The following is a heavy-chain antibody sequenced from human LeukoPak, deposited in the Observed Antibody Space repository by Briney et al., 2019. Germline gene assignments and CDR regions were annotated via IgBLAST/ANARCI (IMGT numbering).Heavy chain of an antibody. CDR2: IYYSGST. Sequence: SETLSLTCTVSGGSISSYYWSWIRQPPGKGLEWIGYIYYSGSTNYNPSLKSRVTISVDTSKNQFSLKLSSVTAADTAVYYCARDHWYYYDSSGFYCYYGMDVWGQGTTVTVSS. V-gene: IGHV4-59*01. D-gene: IGHD3-22*01. CDR3: ARDHWYYYDSSGFYCYYGMDV. J-gene: IGHJ6*02. CDR1: GGSISSYY.